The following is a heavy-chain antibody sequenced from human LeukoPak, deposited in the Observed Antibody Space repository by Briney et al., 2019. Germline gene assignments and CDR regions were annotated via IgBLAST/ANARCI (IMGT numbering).Heavy chain of an antibody. Sequence: GGSLRLSCAASGFTFYTYAMTWVRQAPGKGLAWVSTIIGSGGNTFYADSVKGRFTISRDNSKNTLSLQLTSLRAEDTGIYFCARDGGHPLTSYYRAYWGQGTLVTVSS. CDR3: ARDGGHPLTSYYRAY. CDR2: IIGSGGNT. J-gene: IGHJ4*02. CDR1: GFTFYTYA. D-gene: IGHD4-11*01. V-gene: IGHV3-23*01.